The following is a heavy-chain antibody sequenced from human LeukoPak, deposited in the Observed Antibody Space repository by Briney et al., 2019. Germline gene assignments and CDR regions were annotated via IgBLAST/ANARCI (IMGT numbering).Heavy chain of an antibody. D-gene: IGHD3-3*01. CDR3: ASGRGIFGLVHFDY. V-gene: IGHV4-34*01. Sequence: PSETLSLTCAVYGGSYSGYYWNWIRQPPGKGLEWIGEINHSGSTNYNPSLKSRVTISVDTSKNQFSLKLSSVTAADTAVYYCASGRGIFGLVHFDYWGQGTLVTVSS. CDR1: GGSYSGYY. CDR2: INHSGST. J-gene: IGHJ4*02.